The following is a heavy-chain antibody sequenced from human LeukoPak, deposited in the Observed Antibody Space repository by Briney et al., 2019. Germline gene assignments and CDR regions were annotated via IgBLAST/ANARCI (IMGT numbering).Heavy chain of an antibody. Sequence: PGGSLRLSCGASGLTVSSYGMSWVRQAPGKGLEWVSTIIGSAVNTYYADSVKGRFTISRDDSKNTVYLQMNSLRAEDTAVHSCAKYTSGTSYRGLDQWGQGTLVTVSS. J-gene: IGHJ4*02. CDR2: IIGSAVNT. CDR3: AKYTSGTSYRGLDQ. D-gene: IGHD3-10*01. CDR1: GLTVSSYG. V-gene: IGHV3-23*01.